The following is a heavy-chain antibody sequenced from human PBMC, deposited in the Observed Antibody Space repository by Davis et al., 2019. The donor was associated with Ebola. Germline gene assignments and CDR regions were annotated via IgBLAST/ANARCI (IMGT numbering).Heavy chain of an antibody. CDR2: ISYDGSNK. J-gene: IGHJ3*02. CDR1: GFTFSNYA. CDR3: AKVSVVVVIYWAFDI. Sequence: GGSLRLSCAASGFTFSNYAMSWVRQAPGKGLEWVAVISYDGSNKYYADSVKGRFTISRDNSKNTLYLQMNSLRAEDTAVYYCAKVSVVVVIYWAFDIWGQGTMVTVSS. V-gene: IGHV3-30*18. D-gene: IGHD3-22*01.